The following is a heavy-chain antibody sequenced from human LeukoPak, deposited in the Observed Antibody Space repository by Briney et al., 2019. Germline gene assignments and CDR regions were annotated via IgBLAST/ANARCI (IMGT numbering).Heavy chain of an antibody. CDR1: GFTFSSYG. CDR3: AREKQLVHSFGI. Sequence: GGSLRLSCAASGFTFSSYGMHWVRQAPGKGLEWVAVIWYDGSNKYYADSVKGRFTISRDNSKNTLYLQMNSLRAEDTAVYYCAREKQLVHSFGIWGQGTMVTVSS. J-gene: IGHJ3*02. V-gene: IGHV3-33*01. CDR2: IWYDGSNK. D-gene: IGHD6-6*01.